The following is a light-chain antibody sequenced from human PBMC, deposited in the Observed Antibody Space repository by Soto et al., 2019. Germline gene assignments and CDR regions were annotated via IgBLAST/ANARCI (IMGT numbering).Light chain of an antibody. Sequence: DIQMTQSPSSLSASVGDRVTITCRARQSIASYLNWYQQKPGKAPKLLIYAASSLHSGVPSGFSGSGSGTDFTLTISSLQPEDFATYYCQQSYSTPRTFGQGTKLDIK. V-gene: IGKV1-39*01. CDR1: QSIASY. CDR3: QQSYSTPRT. CDR2: AAS. J-gene: IGKJ2*01.